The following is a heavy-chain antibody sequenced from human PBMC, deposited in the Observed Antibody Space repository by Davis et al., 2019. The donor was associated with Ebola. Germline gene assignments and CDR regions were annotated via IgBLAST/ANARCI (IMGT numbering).Heavy chain of an antibody. CDR1: GYTFTSYA. CDR2: INAGNGNT. Sequence: ASVKVSCKASGYTFTSYAMHWVRQAPGQRLEWMGWINAGNGNTKYSQKFQGRVTITRDTSASTAYMELSSLRSEDTAVYYCAGYSSKIWGGLHYYYMDVWGKGTTVTVSS. CDR3: AGYSSKIWGGLHYYYMDV. V-gene: IGHV1-3*01. D-gene: IGHD6-13*01. J-gene: IGHJ6*03.